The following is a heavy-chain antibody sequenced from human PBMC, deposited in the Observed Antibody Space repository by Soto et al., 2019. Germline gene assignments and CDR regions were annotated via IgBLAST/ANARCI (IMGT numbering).Heavy chain of an antibody. D-gene: IGHD1-26*01. V-gene: IGHV4-39*07. CDR3: ARNAASKNFDSRSYYQHFDP. J-gene: IGHJ5*02. CDR1: GGSISSTSYY. Sequence: SETLSLTCTVSGGSISSTSYYWGWVRQPPGKGLEWIGDIFYSGRTYYNPSLKSRVTMSVDTSKNQFSLKLSSGTAADTAVYYCARNAASKNFDSRSYYQHFDPWGQGTQVTVS. CDR2: IFYSGRT.